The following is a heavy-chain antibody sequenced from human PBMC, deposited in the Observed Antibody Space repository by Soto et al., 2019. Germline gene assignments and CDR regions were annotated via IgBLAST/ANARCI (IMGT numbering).Heavy chain of an antibody. V-gene: IGHV4-59*08. D-gene: IGHD6-19*01. J-gene: IGHJ6*02. Sequence: PSETLSLTCTVSGGSISSYYWSWIRQPPGKGLEWIGYIYYSGSTNYNPSLKSRVTISVDTSKNQFSLKLSSVTAADTAVYYCASKGVAGTYYYYGMDIWGQGTTVTVSS. CDR2: IYYSGST. CDR1: GGSISSYY. CDR3: ASKGVAGTYYYYGMDI.